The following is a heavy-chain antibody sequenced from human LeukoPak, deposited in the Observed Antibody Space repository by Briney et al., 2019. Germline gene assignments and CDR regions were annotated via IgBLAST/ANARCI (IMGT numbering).Heavy chain of an antibody. Sequence: PGRSLRLSCTASGFTFGDYAMSWVRQAPGKGLEWVGFIRSKAYGGTAEYAASVKGRFTISRDDSKSIAYLQMNSLRAEDTALYYCARDRGSYGYGASDYWGQGTLVTVSS. D-gene: IGHD5-18*01. CDR3: ARDRGSYGYGASDY. CDR1: GFTFGDYA. V-gene: IGHV3-49*04. CDR2: IRSKAYGGTA. J-gene: IGHJ4*02.